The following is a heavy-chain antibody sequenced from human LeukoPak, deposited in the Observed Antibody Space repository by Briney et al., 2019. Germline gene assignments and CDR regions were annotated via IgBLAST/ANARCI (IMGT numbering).Heavy chain of an antibody. V-gene: IGHV4-31*03. J-gene: IGHJ4*02. CDR1: GGSISSGGYY. CDR3: ARGYGSGSYYGY. CDR2: VYYSGST. D-gene: IGHD3-10*01. Sequence: PSQTLSLTCTVSGGSISSGGYYWSWIRQHPGKGLEWIGYVYYSGSTYYNPSLKSRVTISVDTSKNQFSLKLISVTAADTAVYYCARGYGSGSYYGYWGQGTLVTVSS.